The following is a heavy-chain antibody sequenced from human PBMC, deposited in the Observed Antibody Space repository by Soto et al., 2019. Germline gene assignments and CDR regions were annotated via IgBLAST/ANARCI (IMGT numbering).Heavy chain of an antibody. CDR3: ARDLHYYGSGPFDC. Sequence: QVQLVESGGGVVQPGRSLRLSCAASGFTFSSYGMHWVRQAPGKGLEWVAVIWYDGSNKYYADSVKGRFTISRDNSKNTLYLQMNSLRAEDTAVYYCARDLHYYGSGPFDCWGQGTLVTVSS. CDR2: IWYDGSNK. J-gene: IGHJ4*02. V-gene: IGHV3-33*01. D-gene: IGHD3-10*01. CDR1: GFTFSSYG.